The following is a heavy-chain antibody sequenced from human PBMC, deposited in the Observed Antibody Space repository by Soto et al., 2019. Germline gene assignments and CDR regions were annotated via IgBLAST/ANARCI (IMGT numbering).Heavy chain of an antibody. CDR3: AKEARPSRRSVAGTCFDP. J-gene: IGHJ5*02. CDR1: GFTFSSYG. Sequence: QVQLVESGGGVVQPGRSLRLSCAASGFTFSSYGMHWVRQAPGKGLEWVAVISYDGSNKYYADSVKGRFTISRDNSKNTLYLQMNSLRAEDTAVYYCAKEARPSRRSVAGTCFDPWGHGTLVTVSS. V-gene: IGHV3-30*18. CDR2: ISYDGSNK. D-gene: IGHD6-19*01.